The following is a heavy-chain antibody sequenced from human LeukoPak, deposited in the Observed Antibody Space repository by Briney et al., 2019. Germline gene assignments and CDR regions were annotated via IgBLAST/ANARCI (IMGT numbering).Heavy chain of an antibody. J-gene: IGHJ4*02. CDR2: ISGSGGST. Sequence: GGSLRLSCAASGFTFSSYAMSWVRQAPGKGLEWVSAISGSGGSTYYADSVKGRFTISKDNSKNTLYLQMNSLRAEDTAVYYCAKGFYGDYVGSSPPFDYWGQGTLVTVSS. V-gene: IGHV3-23*01. CDR1: GFTFSSYA. D-gene: IGHD4-17*01. CDR3: AKGFYGDYVGSSPPFDY.